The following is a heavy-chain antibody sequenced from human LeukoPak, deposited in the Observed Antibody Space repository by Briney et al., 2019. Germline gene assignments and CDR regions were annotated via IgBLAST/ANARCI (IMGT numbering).Heavy chain of an antibody. Sequence: GGSLRLSCAASGFTFSSYAMHWVRQAPGKGLEWVAVISYDGSNKYYADSVKGRFTISRDNSKNTLYLQMNSLRAEDTAVYYCARGLGKQWLVFFDYWGQGTLVTVSS. CDR3: ARGLGKQWLVFFDY. CDR2: ISYDGSNK. D-gene: IGHD6-19*01. CDR1: GFTFSSYA. J-gene: IGHJ4*02. V-gene: IGHV3-30-3*01.